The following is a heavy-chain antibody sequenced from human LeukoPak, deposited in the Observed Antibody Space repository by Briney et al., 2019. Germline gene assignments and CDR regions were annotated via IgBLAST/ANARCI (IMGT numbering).Heavy chain of an antibody. D-gene: IGHD3-9*01. J-gene: IGHJ6*02. CDR3: AGDPPEYHILTGYHYYAMDV. CDR1: GGTFSSYA. CDR2: IIPIFGTA. V-gene: IGHV1-69*01. Sequence: SVKVSCKASGGTFSSYAISWVRQAPGQGLEWMGGIIPIFGTANYAQKFQGRVTITADESTNTAYMELSSLRSEDTAVYYCAGDPPEYHILTGYHYYAMDVWGQGTTVTVSS.